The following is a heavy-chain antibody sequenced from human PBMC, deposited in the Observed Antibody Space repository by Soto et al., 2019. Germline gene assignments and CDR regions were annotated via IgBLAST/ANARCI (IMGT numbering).Heavy chain of an antibody. CDR3: ARDRIVSTTYVSLGYYRMEV. J-gene: IGHJ6*01. D-gene: IGHD5-12*01. CDR2: IKQDGSEK. Sequence: GGSLRLSCAASVFTFSSYGMSLVRQAPGKGLECVANIKQDGSEKYYVDSVKGRFTISRDNAKNSLYLQMNSLRAEDTAVYYCARDRIVSTTYVSLGYYRMEVWAQGTTVTVSS. CDR1: VFTFSSYG. V-gene: IGHV3-7*01.